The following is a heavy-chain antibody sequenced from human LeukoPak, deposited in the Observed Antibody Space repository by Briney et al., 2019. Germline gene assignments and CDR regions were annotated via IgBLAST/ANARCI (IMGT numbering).Heavy chain of an antibody. Sequence: SETLSLTCAVSGGSISSSNWWSWLRQPPGKGLEWIGEIYHSGSTNYNPSLKSRLTISVDKSKNQFSLKLSSVTAADTAVYYCARDSVTTPRDYYFDYWGQGALVTVSS. CDR1: GGSISSSNW. CDR3: ARDSVTTPRDYYFDY. D-gene: IGHD1-1*01. CDR2: IYHSGST. V-gene: IGHV4-4*02. J-gene: IGHJ4*02.